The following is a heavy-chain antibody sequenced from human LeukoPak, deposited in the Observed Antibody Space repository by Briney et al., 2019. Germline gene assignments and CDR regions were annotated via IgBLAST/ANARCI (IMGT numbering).Heavy chain of an antibody. CDR1: GGTFSSYA. Sequence: SVKVSCKASGGTFSSYAISWVRQAPGQGLEWMGGIIPIFGTANYAQKFQGRVTITADKSTSTAYMELRSLRSDDTAVYYCARGGSGWTDYYYYYMDVWGKGTTVTVSS. V-gene: IGHV1-69*06. J-gene: IGHJ6*03. CDR2: IIPIFGTA. D-gene: IGHD6-19*01. CDR3: ARGGSGWTDYYYYYMDV.